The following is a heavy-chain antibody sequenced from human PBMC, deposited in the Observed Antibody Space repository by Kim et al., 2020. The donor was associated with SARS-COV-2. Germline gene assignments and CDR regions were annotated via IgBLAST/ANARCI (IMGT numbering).Heavy chain of an antibody. CDR2: INHSGST. V-gene: IGHV4-34*01. Sequence: SETLSLTCAVYGGSFSGYYWSWIRQPPGKGLEWIGEINHSGSTNYNPSLKSRVTISVDTSKNQFSLKLSSVTAADTAVYYCARLDIVVVPAAMGNWFDPWGQGTLVTVSS. D-gene: IGHD2-2*01. CDR1: GGSFSGYY. J-gene: IGHJ5*02. CDR3: ARLDIVVVPAAMGNWFDP.